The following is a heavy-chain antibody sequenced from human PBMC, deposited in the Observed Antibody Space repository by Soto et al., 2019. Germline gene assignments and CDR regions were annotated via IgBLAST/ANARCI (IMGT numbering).Heavy chain of an antibody. CDR2: ISKDGSVI. D-gene: IGHD3-10*01. CDR1: GFSFSRFA. J-gene: IGHJ4*02. V-gene: IGHV3-30-3*01. CDR3: ARSRSGAVPDSLGF. Sequence: QVQLVESGGGVVQPGGSLRLSCAASGFSFSRFAIHWVRQAPGKGLEWVAVISKDGSVIYYADSVKGRFTISRDNSKSPLFLKVNSLTSEDTAVYHCARSRSGAVPDSLGFWGQGTLVTVPS.